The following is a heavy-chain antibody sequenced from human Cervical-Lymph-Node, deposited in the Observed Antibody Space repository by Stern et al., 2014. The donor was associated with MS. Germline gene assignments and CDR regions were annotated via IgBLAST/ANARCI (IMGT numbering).Heavy chain of an antibody. V-gene: IGHV4-31*03. CDR1: GGSISSGGYC. Sequence: VQLVESGPGLVKPSQTLSLTCNVSGGSISSGGYCWSWIRQHPGKGLEWIGYIYYSGSSYYNPSLKSRVTISVDTSKNQFSLKLNSVTAADTAVYYCARSLRYGGSGNYPPNDWGQGTLVTVSS. D-gene: IGHD3-10*01. J-gene: IGHJ4*02. CDR3: ARSLRYGGSGNYPPND. CDR2: IYYSGSS.